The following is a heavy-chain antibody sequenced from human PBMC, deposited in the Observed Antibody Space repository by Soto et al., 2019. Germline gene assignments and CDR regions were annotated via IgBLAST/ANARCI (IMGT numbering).Heavy chain of an antibody. CDR1: GYTFTGYY. J-gene: IGHJ4*02. CDR3: ARKLIAASGTFDY. CDR2: INPNTGVT. Sequence: QVHLVQSGAEVQKPGASVKVSCKASGYTFTGYYLHWVRQAPGQGLEWMGWINPNTGVTSFAQNFPGRVTMTRDPSIRTAYMELSWLRSDDTAIYYCARKLIAASGTFDYWGQGTLVTVSS. D-gene: IGHD6-13*01. V-gene: IGHV1-2*02.